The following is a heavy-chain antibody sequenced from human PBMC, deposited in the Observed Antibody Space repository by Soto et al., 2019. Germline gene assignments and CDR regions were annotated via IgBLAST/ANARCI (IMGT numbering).Heavy chain of an antibody. CDR2: ISSDGASA. D-gene: IGHD4-17*01. CDR3: VKDAAVTTKWTHFDY. Sequence: EVQLVESGGGLVQAGGSLRLSCSASGFTFSDYAMHWVRQAPGKGLEYVSTISSDGASAYHADSVKGRFTISRDNSKNTLYFQMNSLRTEDTAVYYCVKDAAVTTKWTHFDYWGQGTLFTVS. J-gene: IGHJ4*02. CDR1: GFTFSDYA. V-gene: IGHV3-64D*06.